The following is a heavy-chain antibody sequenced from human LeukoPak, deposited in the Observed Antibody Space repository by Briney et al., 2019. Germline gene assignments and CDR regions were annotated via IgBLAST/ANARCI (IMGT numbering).Heavy chain of an antibody. Sequence: ASVKVSCKASGYTFTSYGISWVRQAPGQGLEWMGWISAYNGNTNYAQKLQGRVTMTTDTSTSTAYMELSSLRSEDTAVYYCARVPTTYYYDSSGYYNHYWGQGTLVTVSS. CDR1: GYTFTSYG. J-gene: IGHJ4*02. V-gene: IGHV1-18*01. D-gene: IGHD3-22*01. CDR2: ISAYNGNT. CDR3: ARVPTTYYYDSSGYYNHY.